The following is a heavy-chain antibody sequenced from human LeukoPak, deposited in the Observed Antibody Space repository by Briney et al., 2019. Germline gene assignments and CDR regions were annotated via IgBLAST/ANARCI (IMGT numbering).Heavy chain of an antibody. D-gene: IGHD3-9*01. CDR2: IITIFGTA. CDR3: AREGGLRYSYYMDV. CDR1: GGTFSSYA. J-gene: IGHJ6*03. Sequence: SVTVSCKASGGTFSSYAISWVRQAPGQGLEWMGRIITIFGTANYAQKFQGRVTITTDESTSTAYMELSSLRSEDTAVYYCAREGGLRYSYYMDVWGKGTTVTVSS. V-gene: IGHV1-69*05.